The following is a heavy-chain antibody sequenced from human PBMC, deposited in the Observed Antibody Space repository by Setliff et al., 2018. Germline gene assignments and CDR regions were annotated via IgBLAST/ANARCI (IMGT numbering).Heavy chain of an antibody. D-gene: IGHD1-26*01. CDR2: ISGYNSNT. J-gene: IGHJ4*02. Sequence: ASVKVSCKASGFTFKTYSFSWIRQAPGQGLEWVGWISGYNSNTIYAQNFQGRFTISRDNSKNTLYLQMGSLRAEDMAVYYCATWNGRYSDYWGQGTLVTVSS. CDR3: ATWNGRYSDY. V-gene: IGHV1-18*03. CDR1: GFTFKTYS.